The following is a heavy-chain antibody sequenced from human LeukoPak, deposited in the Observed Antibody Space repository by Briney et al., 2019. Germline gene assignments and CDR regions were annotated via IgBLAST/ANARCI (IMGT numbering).Heavy chain of an antibody. J-gene: IGHJ4*02. Sequence: GGSLRLSCAASGXTFRSSAMHWVRQAPGKGLEWVAVTSYDGRNKYYADSAKGRFTISRDNSKNTLYLQMNSLRPEDTAVYYCARDGYGLDTPMVSTNFDYWGQGTLVTVSS. CDR2: TSYDGRNK. V-gene: IGHV3-30*04. D-gene: IGHD5-18*01. CDR1: GXTFRSSA. CDR3: ARDGYGLDTPMVSTNFDY.